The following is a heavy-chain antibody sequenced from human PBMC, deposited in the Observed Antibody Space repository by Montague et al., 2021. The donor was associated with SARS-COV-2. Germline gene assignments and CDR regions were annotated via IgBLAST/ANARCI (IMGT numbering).Heavy chain of an antibody. CDR3: ARLKRYFDSSGSPSAFDF. CDR2: IYYSGTT. V-gene: IGHV4-39*02. D-gene: IGHD3-22*01. CDR1: GGSISSSNYY. J-gene: IGHJ3*01. Sequence: ETLSLTCTVSGGSISSSNYYWGWIRQPPGKGLEWIGSIYYSGTTYYNPSLKSRVTISVVTSKNHFTLKLSSVTAAETAVYYCARLKRYFDSSGSPSAFDFWGQGTKVTVSS.